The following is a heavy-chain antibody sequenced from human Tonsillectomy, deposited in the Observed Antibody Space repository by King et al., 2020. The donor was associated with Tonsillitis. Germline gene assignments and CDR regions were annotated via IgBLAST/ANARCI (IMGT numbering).Heavy chain of an antibody. J-gene: IGHJ4*02. CDR3: AKGGCSSTSCYYDCDY. V-gene: IGHV3-23*04. Sequence: VQLVESGGGLVQPGGSLRLSCAASGFTFSSYAMSWVRQAPGKGLEWVSAISGSGGGTYYADSVKGRLTISRDNSKNTLYLQMNSLRAEDTAVYYCAKGGCSSTSCYYDCDYWGQGTLVTVSS. CDR2: ISGSGGGT. CDR1: GFTFSSYA. D-gene: IGHD2-2*01.